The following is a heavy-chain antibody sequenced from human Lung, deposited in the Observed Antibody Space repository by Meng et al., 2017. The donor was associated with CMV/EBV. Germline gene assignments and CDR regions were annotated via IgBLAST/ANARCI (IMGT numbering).Heavy chain of an antibody. J-gene: IGHJ4*02. CDR3: VKGAAGLVP. D-gene: IGHD3/OR15-3a*01. V-gene: IGHV3-23*03. Sequence: SCAASGFTFTSYGMSWVRQGPGKGLEWVSLIYNDGSRTYYADSVKGRFTISRDNSKNTVSLQMNNLRVEDSAVYYCVKGAAGLVPWGQGTLVTVSS. CDR2: IYNDGSRT. CDR1: GFTFTSYG.